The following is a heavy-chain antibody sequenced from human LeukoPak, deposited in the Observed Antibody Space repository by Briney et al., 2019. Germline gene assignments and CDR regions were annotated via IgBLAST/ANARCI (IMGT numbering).Heavy chain of an antibody. CDR3: ARMDLYYYDSSGLLNDAFDI. V-gene: IGHV1-2*02. CDR1: GYTFTGYY. Sequence: ASVKVSCKASGYTFTGYYMHWVRQAPGQGLEWMGWINPNSGGTNYAQKFQGRVTMTRDTSIGTAYMELSRLRSDDTAVYYCARMDLYYYDSSGLLNDAFDIWGQGTMVTVSS. CDR2: INPNSGGT. J-gene: IGHJ3*02. D-gene: IGHD3-22*01.